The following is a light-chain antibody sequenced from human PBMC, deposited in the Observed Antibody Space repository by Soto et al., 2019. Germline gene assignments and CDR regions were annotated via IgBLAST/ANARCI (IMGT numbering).Light chain of an antibody. Sequence: DIVMTQSPDSLAVSLGERATINCKSSQSVLYSSNNKKYLAWYQQNPGQPPKLLIYLASTRESGVPDRFSGSGSGKAFTLPISSLQAEDVAIYYCQQYYSTPPTFGPGTKVDIK. CDR3: QQYYSTPPT. V-gene: IGKV4-1*01. CDR1: QSVLYSSNNKKY. CDR2: LAS. J-gene: IGKJ3*01.